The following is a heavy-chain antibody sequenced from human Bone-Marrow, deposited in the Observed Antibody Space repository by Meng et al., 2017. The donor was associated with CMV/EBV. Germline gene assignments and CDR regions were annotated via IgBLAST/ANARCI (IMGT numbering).Heavy chain of an antibody. CDR1: GWSFSGYY. Sequence: QVQLQPVGAGLLRPSGALAPPWAVYGWSFSGYYWSWIRQPPGKGLEWIGEINHSGSTNYNPSLKSRVTISVDTSKNQFSLKLSSVTAADTAVYYCARGRTAAGATTTTFDYWGQGTLVTVSS. J-gene: IGHJ4*02. CDR2: INHSGST. V-gene: IGHV4-34*01. CDR3: ARGRTAAGATTTTFDY. D-gene: IGHD6-13*01.